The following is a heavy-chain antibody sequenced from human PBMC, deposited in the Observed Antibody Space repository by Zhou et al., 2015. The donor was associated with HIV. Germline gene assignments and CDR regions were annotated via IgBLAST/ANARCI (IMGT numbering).Heavy chain of an antibody. Sequence: EVQLVESGGGLIQPGGSLRLSCAASGFTVSSNYMSWVRQAPGKGLEWVSVIYSGGSTYYADSVKGRFTISRDNSKNTLYLQMNSLRAEDTAVYYCARVTPRDYYDSSGDYWGQGTLVTVSS. CDR2: IYSGGST. CDR1: GFTVSSNY. CDR3: ARVTPRDYYDSSGDY. D-gene: IGHD3-22*01. V-gene: IGHV3-53*01. J-gene: IGHJ4*02.